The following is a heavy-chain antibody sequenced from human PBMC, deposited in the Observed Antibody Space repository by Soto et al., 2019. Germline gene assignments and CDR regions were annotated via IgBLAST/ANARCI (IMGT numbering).Heavy chain of an antibody. CDR3: AKNMRDYSSEYYFDY. V-gene: IGHV3-30*18. CDR1: GFTFSSYG. D-gene: IGHD6-19*01. Sequence: GGSLRLSCAASGFTFSSYGMHWVRQAPGKGLEWVAVISYDGSNKYYADSVKGRFTISRDNSKNTLYLQMNSLRAEDTAVYYCAKNMRDYSSEYYFDYWGQGTLVTVSS. J-gene: IGHJ4*02. CDR2: ISYDGSNK.